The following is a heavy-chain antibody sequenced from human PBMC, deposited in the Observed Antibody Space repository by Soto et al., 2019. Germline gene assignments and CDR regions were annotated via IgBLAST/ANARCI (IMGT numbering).Heavy chain of an antibody. CDR3: ASTPVTGCYSYYGMDA. CDR2: INPSGGST. CDR1: GYTFTSYY. J-gene: IGHJ6*02. V-gene: IGHV1-46*01. D-gene: IGHD2-2*01. Sequence: AASVKVSCKASGYTFTSYYMHWVRQAPGQGLEWMGIINPSGGSTSYAQKFQGRVTITADESKSTAYMELSSLRSEDTALYYCASTPVTGCYSYYGMDAWDQGIAVTVSS.